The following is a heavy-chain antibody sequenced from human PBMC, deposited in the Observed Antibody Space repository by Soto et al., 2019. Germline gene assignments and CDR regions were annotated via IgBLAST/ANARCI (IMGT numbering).Heavy chain of an antibody. Sequence: PSETLSLTCTVSGGSISSYDWSWIRQPPGKGLEWSGYIYYSGSTNYNPSLKSRVTISVDTSKNQFSLKLSSVTAADTAVYYCAGEGTWSGYYYYGMDVWGQGPTVTVSS. CDR1: GGSISSYD. CDR2: IYYSGST. J-gene: IGHJ6*02. V-gene: IGHV4-59*08. D-gene: IGHD1-1*01. CDR3: AGEGTWSGYYYYGMDV.